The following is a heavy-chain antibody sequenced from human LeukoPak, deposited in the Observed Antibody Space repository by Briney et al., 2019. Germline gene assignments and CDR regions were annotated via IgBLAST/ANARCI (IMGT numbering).Heavy chain of an antibody. CDR2: ISTSGYTK. Sequence: GGSLRLSRAASGFTFSSYEINWVRQAPGKGLEWVSYISTSGYTKYYADSVKGRFTISRDNAKNSLYLQMNSLRAEDTAVYYCARQGYCSSTSCYAFGGFDYWGQGTLVTVSS. J-gene: IGHJ4*02. D-gene: IGHD2-2*01. CDR3: ARQGYCSSTSCYAFGGFDY. V-gene: IGHV3-48*03. CDR1: GFTFSSYE.